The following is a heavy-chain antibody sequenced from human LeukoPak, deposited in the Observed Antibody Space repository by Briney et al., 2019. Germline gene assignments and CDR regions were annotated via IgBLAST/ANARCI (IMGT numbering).Heavy chain of an antibody. CDR3: ARLRRNSDRSGYYYYYDY. Sequence: GGSLRLSCAASGYTFSSYSINWVRQAPGKGLEWVSSISVGSNYIYYADSVRGRFSISRDDARNSLYLQMDSLRGDDTAVYYCARLRRNSDRSGYYYYYDYWGQGTLVTISS. CDR1: GYTFSSYS. CDR2: ISVGSNYI. V-gene: IGHV3-21*01. J-gene: IGHJ4*02. D-gene: IGHD3-22*01.